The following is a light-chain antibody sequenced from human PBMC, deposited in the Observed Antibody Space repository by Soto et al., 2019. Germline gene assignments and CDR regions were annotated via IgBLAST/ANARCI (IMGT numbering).Light chain of an antibody. CDR1: SSDVGGYNY. Sequence: QSALTQPASVSGSPGQSITISCTGTSSDVGGYNYVSWYQQHTGKAPKLMIYDVSNRLSGVSNRFSGSKSGNTASLTISGLQAEDEADYYCSSYTSSSTLVFGGGTKLTVL. CDR2: DVS. J-gene: IGLJ2*01. CDR3: SSYTSSSTLV. V-gene: IGLV2-14*01.